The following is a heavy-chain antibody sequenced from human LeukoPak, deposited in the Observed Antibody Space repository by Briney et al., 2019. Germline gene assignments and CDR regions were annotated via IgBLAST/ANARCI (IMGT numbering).Heavy chain of an antibody. CDR2: IYHSGST. V-gene: IGHV4-38-2*02. Sequence: SETLSLTCTVSGYSISSGYYWGWIRQPPGKGLEWIGSIYHSGSTYYNPSLKSRVTISADTSKNQLSLKLSSVTAADTAVYYCARGQKYTSGYTVTELGSRYSDYWGQGTLVTVSS. CDR3: ARGQKYTSGYTVTELGSRYSDY. D-gene: IGHD5-18*01. J-gene: IGHJ4*02. CDR1: GYSISSGYY.